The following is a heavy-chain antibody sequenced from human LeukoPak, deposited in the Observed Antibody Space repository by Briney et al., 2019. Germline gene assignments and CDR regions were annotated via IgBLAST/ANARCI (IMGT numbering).Heavy chain of an antibody. CDR2: ISAYNGNT. Sequence: WASVKVSCKASGYTFTSYGISWVRRAPGQGLEWMGWISAYNGNTNYAQKLQGRVTMTRDTSTSTVYMELSSLRSEDTAVYYCARGGRPTYYYDSSGYYYRYWGQGTLVTVSS. D-gene: IGHD3-22*01. V-gene: IGHV1-18*01. CDR1: GYTFTSYG. J-gene: IGHJ4*02. CDR3: ARGGRPTYYYDSSGYYYRY.